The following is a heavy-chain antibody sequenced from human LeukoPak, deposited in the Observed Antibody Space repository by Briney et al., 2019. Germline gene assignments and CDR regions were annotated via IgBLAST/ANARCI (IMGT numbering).Heavy chain of an antibody. CDR3: ARGYASGSYHYFDY. CDR2: IWYDGSNK. V-gene: IGHV3-33*01. CDR1: GFTFTNYG. J-gene: IGHJ4*02. Sequence: GGSLRLSCAASGFTFTNYGMHWVRQAPGKGLEWVATIWYDGSNKKYADSVKGRFTISRDISKNTLYLQMNSLRAEDTAVYYCARGYASGSYHYFDYWGQGTLVTVSS. D-gene: IGHD3-10*01.